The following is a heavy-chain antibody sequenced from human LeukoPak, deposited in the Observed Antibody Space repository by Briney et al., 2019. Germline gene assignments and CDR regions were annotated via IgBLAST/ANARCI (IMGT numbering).Heavy chain of an antibody. CDR3: ARGEGIAAAASPFDY. CDR2: IYYSGST. V-gene: IGHV4-59*01. CDR1: GGSISSYY. Sequence: SETLSLTCTVSGGSISSYYWSWIRQPPGKGLEWIGYIYYSGSTNYNPSLKSRVTISVDTSKNQFSLKLSSVTAADTAVYYCARGEGIAAAASPFDYWGQGTLVTVSS. J-gene: IGHJ4*02. D-gene: IGHD6-13*01.